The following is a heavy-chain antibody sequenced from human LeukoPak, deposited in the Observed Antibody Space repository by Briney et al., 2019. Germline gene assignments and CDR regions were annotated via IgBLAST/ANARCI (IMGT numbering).Heavy chain of an antibody. D-gene: IGHD2-15*01. V-gene: IGHV4-34*01. CDR1: GGSFSGYY. CDR2: INHSGST. J-gene: IGHJ5*02. Sequence: PSETLSFTCAVYGGSFSGYYWSWIRQPPGKGLEWIGEINHSGSTNYNPSLKSRVTISVDTSKNQFSLKLSSVTAADTAVYYCAAGYCSGGSCYSAGDWFDPWGQGTLVTVSS. CDR3: AAGYCSGGSCYSAGDWFDP.